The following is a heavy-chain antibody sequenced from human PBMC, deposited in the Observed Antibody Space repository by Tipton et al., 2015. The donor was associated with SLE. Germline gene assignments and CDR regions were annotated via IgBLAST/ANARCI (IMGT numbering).Heavy chain of an antibody. D-gene: IGHD2-2*01. Sequence: QLVQSGAEVKKPGASVKVSCKASGYSFTSYAMNWVRQAPGQGLEWMGWINTNTANPTYAQGFTGRFVFSLDTSVSTAYRQINSLKAEDTAVYYCARPSRQGRSLPDDWGQGTLFTVSS. CDR2: INTNTANP. J-gene: IGHJ4*02. CDR3: ARPSRQGRSLPDD. V-gene: IGHV7-4-1*02. CDR1: GYSFTSYA.